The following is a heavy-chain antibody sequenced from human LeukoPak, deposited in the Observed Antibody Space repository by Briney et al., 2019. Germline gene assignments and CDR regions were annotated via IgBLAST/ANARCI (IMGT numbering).Heavy chain of an antibody. Sequence: SETLSLTCTVSGGSISSSSYYWGWLRQPPGKGLEWIGEINHSGSTNYNPSLKSRVTISVDTSNNQFSLKLSSVTAADTAVYYCASLKMGVGWFDPWGQGTLVTVSS. CDR2: INHSGST. V-gene: IGHV4-39*07. CDR1: GGSISSSSYY. CDR3: ASLKMGVGWFDP. J-gene: IGHJ5*02. D-gene: IGHD1-26*01.